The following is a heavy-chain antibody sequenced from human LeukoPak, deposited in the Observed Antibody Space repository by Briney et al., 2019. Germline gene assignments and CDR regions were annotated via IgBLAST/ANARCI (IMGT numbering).Heavy chain of an antibody. D-gene: IGHD5-12*01. CDR3: ARGYSGYALGY. Sequence: IGYIYYSGSTYYNPSLKSRVTISVDTSKNQFSLKLSSVTAADTAVYYCARGYSGYALGYWGQGTLVTVSS. CDR2: IYYSGST. V-gene: IGHV4-30-4*01. J-gene: IGHJ4*02.